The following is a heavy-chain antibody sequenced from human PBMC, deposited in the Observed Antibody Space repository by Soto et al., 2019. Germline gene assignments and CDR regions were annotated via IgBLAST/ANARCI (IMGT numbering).Heavy chain of an antibody. D-gene: IGHD3-22*01. V-gene: IGHV6-1*01. CDR1: GDSVSSNSAA. CDR3: ARGDSSGPNRAFDI. Sequence: PTLSLTCAISGDSVSSNSAAWNWIRQSPSRGLEWLGRTYYRSKWYNDYAVSVKSRITINPDTSKNQFSLQLNSVTPEDTAVYYFARGDSSGPNRAFDIWGQGTMVTVSS. CDR2: TYYRSKWYN. J-gene: IGHJ3*02.